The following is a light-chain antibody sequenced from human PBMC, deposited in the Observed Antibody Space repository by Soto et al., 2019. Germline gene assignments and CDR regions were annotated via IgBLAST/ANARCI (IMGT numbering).Light chain of an antibody. J-gene: IGKJ3*01. Sequence: TVMTQSALLIRLKPRAPAQMSSRSSPILLHSNGYNYLDWYLQKAGQSPQLLIYLGSNRGSGVPDRFSGSGSGTVFTLKIGRVEAYDVGVYYCLQALQASLTVGPVT. CDR1: PILLHSNGYNY. CDR3: LQALQASLT. V-gene: IGKV2-28*01. CDR2: LGS.